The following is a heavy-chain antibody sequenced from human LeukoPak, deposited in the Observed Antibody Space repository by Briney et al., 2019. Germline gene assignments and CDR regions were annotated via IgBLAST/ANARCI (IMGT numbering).Heavy chain of an antibody. CDR3: ASGPSVGVTHPYFDY. CDR2: INPNSGDT. J-gene: IGHJ4*02. Sequence: GASVKVSCKASGYTFTGYFMHWVRQAPGQGLEWMGWINPNSGDTNYAQKFQGRVTMTRDTSISTAYMELSGLKSDDTAVYYCASGPSVGVTHPYFDYWGQGTLVTVSS. CDR1: GYTFTGYF. V-gene: IGHV1-2*02. D-gene: IGHD1-26*01.